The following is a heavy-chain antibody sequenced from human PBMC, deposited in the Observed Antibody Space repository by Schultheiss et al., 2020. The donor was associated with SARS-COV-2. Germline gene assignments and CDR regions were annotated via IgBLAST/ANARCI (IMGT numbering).Heavy chain of an antibody. Sequence: GGSLRLSCAASGFTFSSYWMSWVRQAPGKGLEWVANIKQDGSEKYYVDSVKGRFTISRDNAKNSLYLQMNSLRAEDTAVYYCAREPFSTAYYYDSSGYWGQGTLVTVSS. V-gene: IGHV3-7*03. CDR2: IKQDGSEK. J-gene: IGHJ4*02. CDR1: GFTFSSYW. CDR3: AREPFSTAYYYDSSGY. D-gene: IGHD3-22*01.